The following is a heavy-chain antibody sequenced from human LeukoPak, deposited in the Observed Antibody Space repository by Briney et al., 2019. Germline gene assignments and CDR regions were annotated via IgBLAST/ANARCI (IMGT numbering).Heavy chain of an antibody. Sequence: GGSLRLSCAGSGFSFSSHWMSWVRQAPGKGLEWVANIEPDGSETYYVDSVKGRLTISRDNAKNSLYLQMSSLRVEDTAVYHCARLYSTGWYGGPDYWGRGTLVAVSS. CDR1: GFSFSSHW. CDR3: ARLYSTGWYGGPDY. D-gene: IGHD6-19*01. V-gene: IGHV3-7*01. J-gene: IGHJ4*02. CDR2: IEPDGSET.